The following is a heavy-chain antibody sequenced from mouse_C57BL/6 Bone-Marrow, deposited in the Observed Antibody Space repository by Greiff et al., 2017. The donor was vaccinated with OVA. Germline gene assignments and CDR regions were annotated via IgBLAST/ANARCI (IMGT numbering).Heavy chain of an antibody. J-gene: IGHJ2*01. CDR3: TTGWPLDY. Sequence: EVQLQQSGAELVRPGASVKLSCTASGFNIKDDYMHWVKQRPEQGLEWIGWIDPENGDTEYASKFQGKATITADTSSNTAYLQRSSLTSEDTAVYYCTTGWPLDYWGQGTTLTVSS. CDR1: GFNIKDDY. V-gene: IGHV14-4*01. CDR2: IDPENGDT. D-gene: IGHD1-1*02.